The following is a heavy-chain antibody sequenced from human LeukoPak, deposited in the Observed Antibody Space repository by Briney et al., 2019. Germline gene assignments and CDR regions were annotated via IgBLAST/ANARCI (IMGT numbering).Heavy chain of an antibody. J-gene: IGHJ4*02. CDR1: GYTLTELS. CDR3: ALYSSSWYEALYYFDY. Sequence: ASVKVSCKVSGYTLTELSMHWVRQAPGKGLEWMGGFDPEDGETIYAQKFQGRVTMTEDTSTDTAYMELSSLRSEDTAVYYCALYSSSWYEALYYFDYWGQGTLVTVSS. CDR2: FDPEDGET. V-gene: IGHV1-24*01. D-gene: IGHD6-13*01.